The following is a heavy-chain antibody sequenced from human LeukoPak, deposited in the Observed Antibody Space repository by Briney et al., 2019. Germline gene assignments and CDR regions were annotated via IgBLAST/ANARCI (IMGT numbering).Heavy chain of an antibody. CDR2: IYYSGST. J-gene: IGHJ6*02. Sequence: PSETLSLTCTVSGGSISSYYWSWIRQPPGKGLEWIGYIYYSGSTNYNPSLKSRVTISVDTSKNQFSLKLSSVTAADTAVYYCARDRIGRSYSFLSGMDVWGQGTTVTVSS. CDR1: GGSISSYY. V-gene: IGHV4-59*01. CDR3: ARDRIGRSYSFLSGMDV. D-gene: IGHD3-16*01.